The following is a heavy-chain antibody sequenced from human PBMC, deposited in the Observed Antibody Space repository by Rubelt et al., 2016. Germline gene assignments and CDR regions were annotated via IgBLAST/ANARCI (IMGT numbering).Heavy chain of an antibody. D-gene: IGHD1-26*01. CDR1: GGSFSGYY. CDR2: INHSGST. J-gene: IGHJ5*02. Sequence: QVQLQQWGAGLLKPSETLSLTCAVYGGSFSGYYWSWIRQPPGKGLEWIGEINHSGSTNYNPSFRGGVNMSGDTAKNQLSSKVSAGTAADTAVYYCARDLSGSGSYFTLDWFDPWGQGTLVTVSS. V-gene: IGHV4-34*01. CDR3: ARDLSGSGSYFTLDWFDP.